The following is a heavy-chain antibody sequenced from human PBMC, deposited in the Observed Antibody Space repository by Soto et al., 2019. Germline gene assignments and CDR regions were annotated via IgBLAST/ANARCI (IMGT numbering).Heavy chain of an antibody. Sequence: ESLKISCKGSGDGVTSYWIGWVRQMPGKGLEWMGIIYPGDSETRYSPSFQGQVTISADKSITAAYLQWSSLKASDTAMYYCATLKGGVLEPGAFDYWGQGTLVTVSS. J-gene: IGHJ4*02. V-gene: IGHV5-51*01. CDR1: GDGVTSYW. CDR3: ATLKGGVLEPGAFDY. D-gene: IGHD2-8*01. CDR2: IYPGDSET.